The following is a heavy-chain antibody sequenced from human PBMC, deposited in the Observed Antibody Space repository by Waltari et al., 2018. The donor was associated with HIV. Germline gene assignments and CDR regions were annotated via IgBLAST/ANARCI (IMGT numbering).Heavy chain of an antibody. Sequence: QVQLVQSGAEVKKPGSSVKVSCKASGGTFSSYAISWVRQAPGQGLEWMGGIIPIFGTANYAQKCQGRVTITADESTSTAYMELSSLRSEDTAVYYCARDPYCSGGSCLNWYFDLWGRGTLVTVSS. D-gene: IGHD2-15*01. CDR1: GGTFSSYA. V-gene: IGHV1-69*01. J-gene: IGHJ2*01. CDR2: IIPIFGTA. CDR3: ARDPYCSGGSCLNWYFDL.